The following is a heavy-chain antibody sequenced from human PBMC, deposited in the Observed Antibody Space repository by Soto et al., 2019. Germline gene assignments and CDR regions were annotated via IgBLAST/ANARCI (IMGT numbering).Heavy chain of an antibody. Sequence: PGGSLRLSCAASGFTFSTYAMSWARQTPRRGLEWVSSISVAGETHYADSVKGRFTISRDNSKNTLSLEMNSLRAEDTAIYYCAKNYYFDCWGQGAQVTVSS. CDR2: ISVAGET. CDR3: AKNYYFDC. V-gene: IGHV3-23*01. J-gene: IGHJ4*02. CDR1: GFTFSTYA.